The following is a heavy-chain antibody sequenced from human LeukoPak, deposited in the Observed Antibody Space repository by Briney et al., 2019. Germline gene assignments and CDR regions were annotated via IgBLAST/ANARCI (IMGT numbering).Heavy chain of an antibody. CDR3: ARGRGYGDYVGAFDI. CDR2: INHSGST. CDR1: GGSFSGYY. V-gene: IGHV4-34*01. J-gene: IGHJ3*02. D-gene: IGHD4-17*01. Sequence: SETLSLTCAVYGGSFSGYYWSWIRQPPGKGLEWIGEINHSGSTNSNPSLKSRVTLSIDTSKNQFSLKRSSVTAADTAVYYCARGRGYGDYVGAFDIWGKGKMVTVSS.